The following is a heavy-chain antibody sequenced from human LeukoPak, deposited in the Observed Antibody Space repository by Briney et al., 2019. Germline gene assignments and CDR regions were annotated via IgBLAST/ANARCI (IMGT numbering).Heavy chain of an antibody. CDR3: AKGIAAAGRGYFDY. J-gene: IGHJ4*02. CDR2: IYYSGST. D-gene: IGHD6-13*01. CDR1: GGSISSGGYY. V-gene: IGHV4-61*08. Sequence: PSETLSLTCTVSGGSISSGGYYWSWIRQPPGKGLEWIGYIYYSGSTNYNPSLKSRVTISVDTSKNQFSLKLSSVTAADTAVYYCAKGIAAAGRGYFDYWGQGTLVTVSS.